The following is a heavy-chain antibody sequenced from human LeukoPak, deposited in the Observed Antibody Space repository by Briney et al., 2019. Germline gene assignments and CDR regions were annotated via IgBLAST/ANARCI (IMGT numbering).Heavy chain of an antibody. CDR3: ARGLSVGGV. CDR1: GFTFSSYG. CDR2: IQYDGSNQ. Sequence: GGSLRLSCTASGFTFSSYGMHWVRQAPGKGLEWVAYIQYDGSNQQYADSVKGRFSISRDRSKNIPYLQMNSLRAEDTAVYYCARGLSVGGVWGQGTLVSVSS. J-gene: IGHJ4*02. V-gene: IGHV3-30*02. D-gene: IGHD2/OR15-2a*01.